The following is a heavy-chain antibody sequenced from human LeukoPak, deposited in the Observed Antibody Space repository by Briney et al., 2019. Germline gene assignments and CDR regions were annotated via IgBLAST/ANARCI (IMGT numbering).Heavy chain of an antibody. D-gene: IGHD1-26*01. CDR2: TNPNSGNT. CDR3: ARVHLYSDAFDI. CDR1: GYTFTSYD. Sequence: ASVKVSCKASGYTFTSYDINWVRQATGQGLEWMGWTNPNSGNTGYAQKFQGRVTMTRNTSISTAYMELSSLRSEDTAVYYCARVHLYSDAFDIWGQGTMVTVSS. V-gene: IGHV1-8*01. J-gene: IGHJ3*02.